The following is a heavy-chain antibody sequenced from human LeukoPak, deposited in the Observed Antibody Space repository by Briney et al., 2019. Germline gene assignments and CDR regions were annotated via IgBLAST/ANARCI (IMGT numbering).Heavy chain of an antibody. J-gene: IGHJ4*02. CDR1: GFTFSSYG. V-gene: IGHV3-23*01. CDR2: ISGSGGST. D-gene: IGHD3-10*01. CDR3: AKRMMVRGAPSGDLDY. Sequence: PGGSLRLSCAASGFTFSSYGMSWVRQAPGKGLEWVSAISGSGGSTYYADSVKGRFTISRDNSKNTLYLQMNSLRAEDTAVYYCAKRMMVRGAPSGDLDYWGQGTLVTVSS.